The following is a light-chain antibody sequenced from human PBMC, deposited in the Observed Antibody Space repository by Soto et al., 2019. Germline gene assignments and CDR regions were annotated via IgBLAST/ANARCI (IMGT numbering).Light chain of an antibody. J-gene: IGLJ1*01. Sequence: QSVLTQPASVSESPAQSIAISCTGTSRDVGSYNSVSVYQHYPGKAPKLMIHDVNIRPSVIFDRFSGSKSGNAASLTIFGLQAEDEVDYYCSSFTSSTSYVFGTGIKVTVL. V-gene: IGLV2-14*03. CDR3: SSFTSSTSYV. CDR1: SRDVGSYNS. CDR2: DVN.